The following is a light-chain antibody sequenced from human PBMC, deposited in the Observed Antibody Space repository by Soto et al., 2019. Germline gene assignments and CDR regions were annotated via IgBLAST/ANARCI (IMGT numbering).Light chain of an antibody. CDR3: EQYNDWPVT. CDR1: QSVSTT. CDR2: GAS. Sequence: EIVMTQSPAILSVSPGERVTVSCRASQSVSTTLAWYQQKPGQAPRLLIFGASTRATGVPARFNGSGSGTEFTLTIGSLQSEDFAVYYCEQYNDWPVTCGQGTKVEIK. V-gene: IGKV3-15*01. J-gene: IGKJ1*01.